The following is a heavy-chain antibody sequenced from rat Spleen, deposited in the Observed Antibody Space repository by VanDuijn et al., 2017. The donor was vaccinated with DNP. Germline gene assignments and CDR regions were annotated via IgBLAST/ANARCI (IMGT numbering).Heavy chain of an antibody. V-gene: IGHV3-1*01. D-gene: IGHD1-4*01. CDR2: ISYSGST. J-gene: IGHJ2*01. CDR1: GYSITSGF. Sequence: EVQLQESGPGLVKPSQSLSLTCSVTGYSITSGFRWTWIRKFPGSEMEWIGHISYSGSTSYNPSLISRISITRDTSKNQFFLQLNSVTTEDTATYYCARWTRYFDGWGQGVMVTVSS. CDR3: ARWTRYFDG.